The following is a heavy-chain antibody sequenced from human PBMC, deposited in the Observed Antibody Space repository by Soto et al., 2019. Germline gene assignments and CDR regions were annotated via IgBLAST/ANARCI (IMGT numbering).Heavy chain of an antibody. CDR1: GYTFTSYY. V-gene: IGHV1-46*01. CDR3: ARDILTGYYLDY. D-gene: IGHD3-9*01. Sequence: ASVKVSCKASGYTFTSYYMHWVRQAPGQGLEWMGIINPSGGSTSYAQKFQGRVTMTRDTSTSTVYMELSSLRSEDTAVYYCARDILTGYYLDYWGQGTLVTLSS. J-gene: IGHJ4*02. CDR2: INPSGGST.